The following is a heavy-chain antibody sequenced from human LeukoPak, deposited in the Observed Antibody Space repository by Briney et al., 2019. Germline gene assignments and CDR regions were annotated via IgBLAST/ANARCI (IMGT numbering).Heavy chain of an antibody. CDR2: IRSKANSYAT. CDR3: TKGGTSDY. J-gene: IGHJ4*02. Sequence: PGGSLRLSCAASGFTFSGSAMHWVRRASGKGLEWVGRIRSKANSYATAYAASVKGRFTISRDYSKNTAYLQMNSLKTEDTAVYYCTKGGTSDYWGQGTLVTVSS. V-gene: IGHV3-73*01. CDR1: GFTFSGSA. D-gene: IGHD1-1*01.